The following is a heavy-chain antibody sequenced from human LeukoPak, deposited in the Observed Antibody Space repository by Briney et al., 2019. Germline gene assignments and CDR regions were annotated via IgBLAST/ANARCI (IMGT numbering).Heavy chain of an antibody. Sequence: PSETLSLTCAVSGHSFSSGLYWGWIRQPPGKVLEYIGSIYHSGTTYYTPSLKSRATISLDTSKNQFSLRLRSVTAADTAVYYCARVVTGGYFDYWGQGTLVTVSS. CDR1: GHSFSSGLY. CDR2: IYHSGTT. CDR3: ARVVTGGYFDY. D-gene: IGHD2-15*01. J-gene: IGHJ4*02. V-gene: IGHV4-38-2*01.